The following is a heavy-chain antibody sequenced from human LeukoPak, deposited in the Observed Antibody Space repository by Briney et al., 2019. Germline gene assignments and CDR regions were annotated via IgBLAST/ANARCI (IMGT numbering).Heavy chain of an antibody. V-gene: IGHV5-51*01. D-gene: IGHD3-10*01. CDR3: ARSFDGSGSYPGDFDY. CDR1: GYSFTSYW. CDR2: IYPGDSDT. J-gene: IGHJ4*02. Sequence: GESLKISCKGSGYSFTSYWIGWVRQMPGKGLEWMGIIYPGDSDTRYSPSFQGQVTISADKSISTAYLQWSSLKASDTAMYYCARSFDGSGSYPGDFDYWGQGTLVTVSS.